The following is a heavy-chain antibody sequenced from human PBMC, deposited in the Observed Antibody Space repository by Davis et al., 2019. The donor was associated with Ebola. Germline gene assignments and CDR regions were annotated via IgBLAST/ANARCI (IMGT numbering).Heavy chain of an antibody. Sequence: GGSLRLSCAASGFTFSTYVMYWVRQAPGKGLDWVAVIAYDESKKHYADSVRGRFSISRDTSKNTLYLQMNSLRPEDTAVYHCARSVRDYDNTPHALHIWGRGTMVIVSS. J-gene: IGHJ3*02. V-gene: IGHV3-30*03. CDR3: ARSVRDYDNTPHALHI. D-gene: IGHD5-12*01. CDR2: IAYDESKK. CDR1: GFTFSTYV.